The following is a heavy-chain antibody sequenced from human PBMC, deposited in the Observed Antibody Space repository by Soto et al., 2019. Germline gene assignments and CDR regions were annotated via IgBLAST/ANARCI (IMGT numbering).Heavy chain of an antibody. J-gene: IGHJ4*02. D-gene: IGHD2-21*01. CDR3: ARAPSCGGDCYRGTDY. V-gene: IGHV4-59*08. CDR1: GGSISSYY. CDR2: IYYSGST. Sequence: QVQLQESGPGLVKPSETLSLTCTVSGGSISSYYWSWIRQPPGKGLEWIGYIYYSGSTNYNPSLKSRVTISVDTSKNQFSLKLSSVTAADTAVYYCARAPSCGGDCYRGTDYWGQGTLVTVSS.